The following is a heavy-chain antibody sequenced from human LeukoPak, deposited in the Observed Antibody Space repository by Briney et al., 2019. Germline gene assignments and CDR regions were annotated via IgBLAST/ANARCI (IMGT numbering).Heavy chain of an antibody. J-gene: IGHJ5*02. CDR3: ARLTIFGASLGFDP. CDR1: GGFISSSSYY. V-gene: IGHV4-39*01. CDR2: LYYSGST. Sequence: SETLSLTCTVSGGFISSSSYYWGWIRQPPGKGLEWSGSLYYSGSTYYNPSLKSRVTISVDTSKNQFSLKLSSVTAADTAVYYCARLTIFGASLGFDPWGQRTLVTVSS. D-gene: IGHD3-3*01.